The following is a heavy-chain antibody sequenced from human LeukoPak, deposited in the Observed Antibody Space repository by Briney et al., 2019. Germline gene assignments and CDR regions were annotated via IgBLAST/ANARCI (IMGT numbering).Heavy chain of an antibody. CDR1: GFTFNKYA. J-gene: IGHJ3*02. CDR3: TESYDSSGYDFRRAFDI. Sequence: PGGSLRLSCAASGFTFNKYAMNWVRQAPGKGLEWVGRIKSKTDGGTTDYAAPVKGRFTISRDDSKNTLYLQMNSLKTEDTAVYYCTESYDSSGYDFRRAFDIWGQGTMVTVSS. D-gene: IGHD3-22*01. CDR2: IKSKTDGGTT. V-gene: IGHV3-15*01.